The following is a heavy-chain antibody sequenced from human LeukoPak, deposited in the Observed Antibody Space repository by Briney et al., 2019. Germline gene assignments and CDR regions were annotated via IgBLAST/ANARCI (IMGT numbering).Heavy chain of an antibody. Sequence: GGSLRLSCAASGFTFSDYAMTWVRQAPGRGLEWVSSSSGSGGNAYYADSVKGRFTISRDNSRKMLYLQMSSLRAEDTAVYYCAKDGDIVVVITFDSWGQGTLVTVSS. V-gene: IGHV3-23*01. D-gene: IGHD2-15*01. CDR3: AKDGDIVVVITFDS. J-gene: IGHJ4*02. CDR1: GFTFSDYA. CDR2: SSGSGGNA.